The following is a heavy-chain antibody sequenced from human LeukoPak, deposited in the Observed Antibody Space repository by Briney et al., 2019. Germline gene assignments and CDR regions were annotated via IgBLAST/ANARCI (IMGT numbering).Heavy chain of an antibody. D-gene: IGHD5-18*01. Sequence: PSETLSLTCTVSGGSISNYYWSWIRQPPGKGLEWIGYMSNSGSTNYNPSLKSRVTISVDTSENQFSLKLNSMTAADTAVYYCARGRGYSYGLDYWGQGTLVTVSS. CDR2: MSNSGST. V-gene: IGHV4-59*01. CDR3: ARGRGYSYGLDY. CDR1: GGSISNYY. J-gene: IGHJ4*02.